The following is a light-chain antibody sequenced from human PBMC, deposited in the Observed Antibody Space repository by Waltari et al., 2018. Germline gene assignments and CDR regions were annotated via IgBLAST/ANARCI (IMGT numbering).Light chain of an antibody. J-gene: IGKJ1*01. CDR1: QGVSSS. V-gene: IGKV3-15*01. CDR3: QQYNAWPRT. CDR2: GAS. Sequence: EIVMTQSPATLSVSPGERATLSCRASQGVSSSLAWYQEKPGRAPRLLIYGASTRATGIPGRISGSGSGAEFTLTISSLQSEDSAVYYCQQYNAWPRTFGQGTKLEVK.